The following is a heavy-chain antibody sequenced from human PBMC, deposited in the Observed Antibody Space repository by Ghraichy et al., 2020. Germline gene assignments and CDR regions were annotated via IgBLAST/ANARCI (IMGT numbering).Heavy chain of an antibody. D-gene: IGHD3-9*01. CDR2: ISGSGGST. CDR1: GFTFSSYA. V-gene: IGHV3-23*01. J-gene: IGHJ4*02. Sequence: GGSLRLSCAASGFTFSSYAMSWVRQAPGKGLEWVSAISGSGGSTYYADSVKGRFTISRDNSKNTLYLQMNSLRAEDTAVYYCAKDLRAYDILTIFDYWGQGTLVTVSS. CDR3: AKDLRAYDILTIFDY.